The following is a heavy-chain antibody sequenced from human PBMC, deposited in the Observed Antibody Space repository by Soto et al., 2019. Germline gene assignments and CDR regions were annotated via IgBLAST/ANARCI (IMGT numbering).Heavy chain of an antibody. Sequence: SETLSLTCSVSGGSINSNWWSWIRQPAGKGLEWIGRVYSSGATDYIPSLNTRATLSVETSKNQFSLKLSSVTAADTAVYYCARDIGSYAYGEGYWGQGIQVTVSS. CDR1: GGSINSNW. CDR2: VYSSGAT. CDR3: ARDIGSYAYGEGY. V-gene: IGHV4-4*07. D-gene: IGHD3-10*01. J-gene: IGHJ4*02.